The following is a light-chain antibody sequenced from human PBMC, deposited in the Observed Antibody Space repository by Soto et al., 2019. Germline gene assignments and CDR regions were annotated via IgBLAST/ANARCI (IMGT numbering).Light chain of an antibody. V-gene: IGKV3-11*01. J-gene: IGKJ5*01. CDR1: QSFRGL. CDR2: DAY. CDR3: QQRHMWHIT. Sequence: EVVLTQSPVTLSLSPGERATLSCRASQSFRGLLAWYQQKPGQAPRLLIYDAYNRATGIPPRFSGSGSGTDFTLTISSLEHEDSEVYYCQQRHMWHITFGQGTRLEIK.